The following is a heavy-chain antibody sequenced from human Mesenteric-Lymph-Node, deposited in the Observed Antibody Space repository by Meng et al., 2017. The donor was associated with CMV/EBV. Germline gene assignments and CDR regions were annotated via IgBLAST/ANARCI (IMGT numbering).Heavy chain of an antibody. Sequence: GESLKISCAVSGFRFDDYGMNWVRQAPGKGLEWVSGINWNGGSTGYADSVKGRFTISRDNAKNSLYLQMDSLRAEDTAFYYCATYDSSGYNEDYWGQGTLVTVSS. CDR2: INWNGGST. CDR3: ATYDSSGYNEDY. D-gene: IGHD3-22*01. J-gene: IGHJ4*02. CDR1: GFRFDDYG. V-gene: IGHV3-20*04.